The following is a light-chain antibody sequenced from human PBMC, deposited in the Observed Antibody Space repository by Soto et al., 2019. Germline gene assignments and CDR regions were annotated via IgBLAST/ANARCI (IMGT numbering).Light chain of an antibody. CDR2: EVI. CDR1: SSDVGGYNY. CDR3: SSYTGSNNYVI. J-gene: IGLJ2*01. V-gene: IGLV2-8*01. Sequence: QSALTQPPPASGSPGQSVTISCTGTSSDVGGYNYVSWYQQHPGKAPKLMIYEVIKRPSGVPDRFSGSKSGNTASLTVSGLQAEDEADYYCSSYTGSNNYVIFGGGTKLTVL.